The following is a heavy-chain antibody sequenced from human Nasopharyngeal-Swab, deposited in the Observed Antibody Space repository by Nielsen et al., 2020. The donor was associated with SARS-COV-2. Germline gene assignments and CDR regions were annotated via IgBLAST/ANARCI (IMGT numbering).Heavy chain of an antibody. CDR1: GYTFTSYG. CDR3: ARAKGRGYSYSWDYYYYMDV. Sequence: ASVKVSCKASGYTFTSYGISWVRQAPGQGREGMGRISAYNGNTNYAQKLQGRVTMTTDTSTSTAYMELRSLRSDDTAVYYCARAKGRGYSYSWDYYYYMDVWGKGTTVTVSS. V-gene: IGHV1-18*01. J-gene: IGHJ6*03. CDR2: ISAYNGNT. D-gene: IGHD5-18*01.